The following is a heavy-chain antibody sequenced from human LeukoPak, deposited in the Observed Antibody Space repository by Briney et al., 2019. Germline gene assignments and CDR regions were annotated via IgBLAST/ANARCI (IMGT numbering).Heavy chain of an antibody. V-gene: IGHV5-51*01. CDR3: GRRPVGPRTFDF. D-gene: IGHD3/OR15-3a*01. Sequence: GESLKISCKASGYIFTSYWIGWVRQTPGKGLEWLGVVYPADYSTIYSPSFQGQVTISADKSIATAYLQWTGLKASDTAMYFCGRRPVGPRTFDFWGPGTLVTVSS. J-gene: IGHJ4*02. CDR2: VYPADYST. CDR1: GYIFTSYW.